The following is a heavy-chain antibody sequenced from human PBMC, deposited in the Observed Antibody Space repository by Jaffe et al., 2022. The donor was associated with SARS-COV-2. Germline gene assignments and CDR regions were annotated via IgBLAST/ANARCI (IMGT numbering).Heavy chain of an antibody. D-gene: IGHD3-3*01. Sequence: QVQLQQWGAGLLKPSETLSLTCAVYGGSFSGYYWSWIRQPPGKGLEWIGEINHSGSTNYNPSLKSRVTISVDTSKNQFSLKLSSVTAADTAVYYCASGLLFRDFWSGSGGMDVWGQGTTVTVSS. CDR1: GGSFSGYY. CDR2: INHSGST. CDR3: ASGLLFRDFWSGSGGMDV. V-gene: IGHV4-34*01. J-gene: IGHJ6*02.